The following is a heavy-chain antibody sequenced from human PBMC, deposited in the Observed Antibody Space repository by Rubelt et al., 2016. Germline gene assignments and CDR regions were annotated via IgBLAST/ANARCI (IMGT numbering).Heavy chain of an antibody. CDR1: GYTFTSYA. D-gene: IGHD3-3*01. CDR3: ARSRFLEWLYWFDP. Sequence: QVQLVQSGSELKKPGASVKVSCKASGYTFTSYAMNWVRQAPGQGLEWMGWINTNTGNPTYASGFTGRFVFSLDTSVSTEYLQISSLKAEDTAVYYGARSRFLEWLYWFDPWGQGTLVTVSS. V-gene: IGHV7-4-1*02. J-gene: IGHJ5*02. CDR2: INTNTGNP.